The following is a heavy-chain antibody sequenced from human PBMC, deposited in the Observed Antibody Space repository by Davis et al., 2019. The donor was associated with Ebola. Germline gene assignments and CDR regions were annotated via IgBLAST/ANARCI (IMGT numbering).Heavy chain of an antibody. J-gene: IGHJ6*02. CDR1: GGSISGDYY. Sequence: SETLSLTCSVSGGSISGDYYWSWIRQPPGKGLEWIGRIYTSGSTNYNPSLKSRVTMSVDTSKNQFSLKLSSVTAADTAVYYCARGGVTTLYYYYGMDVWGQGTTVTVSS. CDR2: IYTSGST. CDR3: ARGGVTTLYYYYGMDV. V-gene: IGHV4-4*07. D-gene: IGHD4-17*01.